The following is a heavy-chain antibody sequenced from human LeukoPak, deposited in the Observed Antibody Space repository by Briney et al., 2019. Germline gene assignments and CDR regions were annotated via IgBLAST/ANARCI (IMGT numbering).Heavy chain of an antibody. D-gene: IGHD3-10*01. V-gene: IGHV4-59*08. CDR1: GGSISSYY. CDR2: IYYSGST. J-gene: IGHJ4*02. CDR3: ARHLKISGSYY. Sequence: SETLSLTCTVSGGSISSYYWSWIRQPPGKGLEWIGYIYYSGSTNYNPSLKSRVTISVDTSKNQFSLKLSSVTAADTAVYYCARHLKISGSYYWGQGTLVTVSS.